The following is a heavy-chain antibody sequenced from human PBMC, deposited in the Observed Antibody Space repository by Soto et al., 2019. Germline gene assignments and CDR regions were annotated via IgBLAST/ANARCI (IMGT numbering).Heavy chain of an antibody. CDR3: AALEWPNYYYYGMDV. CDR2: ISAYNGNT. V-gene: IGHV1-18*04. J-gene: IGHJ6*02. D-gene: IGHD3-3*01. CDR1: GYTFTSYG. Sequence: QVQLVQSGAEVKKPGASVKVSCKASGYTFTSYGISWVRQAPGQGLEWMGWISAYNGNTNYAQKLQGRVTMTTDTSTSTDYMELRSLRSDDTAVYYCAALEWPNYYYYGMDVWGQGTTVTVSS.